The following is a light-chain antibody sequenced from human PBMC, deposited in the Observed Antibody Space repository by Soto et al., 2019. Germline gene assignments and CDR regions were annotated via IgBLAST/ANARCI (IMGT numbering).Light chain of an antibody. CDR2: WAS. Sequence: DIVMTQSPDSLAVSLGERATINCKSSQTVFYGSDNKNYLAWYQQKPGQPPKLLISWASTREAGVPDRFSGSGSGTDFTLTISSLQAEDVAVYYCQQYYSTPFTFGQGTKLEIK. CDR1: QTVFYGSDNKNY. J-gene: IGKJ2*01. CDR3: QQYYSTPFT. V-gene: IGKV4-1*01.